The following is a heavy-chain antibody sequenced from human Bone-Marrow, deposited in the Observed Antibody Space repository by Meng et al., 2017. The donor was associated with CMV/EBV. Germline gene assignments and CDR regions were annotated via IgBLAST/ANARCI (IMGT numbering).Heavy chain of an antibody. Sequence: SETLSLTCTVSGGSISSGDYYWSWIRQPPGKGLEWIGYIYYSGSTYYNPSLKSRVTISVDTSKNQFSLKLSSVTAADTAVYYCARDSSEINYYYYGMDVWGQGTTVTVSS. D-gene: IGHD5-24*01. CDR1: GGSISSGDYY. CDR2: IYYSGST. V-gene: IGHV4-30-4*02. CDR3: ARDSSEINYYYYGMDV. J-gene: IGHJ6*02.